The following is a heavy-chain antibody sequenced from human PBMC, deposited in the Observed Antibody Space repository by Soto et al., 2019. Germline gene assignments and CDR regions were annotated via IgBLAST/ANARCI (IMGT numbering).Heavy chain of an antibody. D-gene: IGHD1-1*01. Sequence: SVKVSCKASGGTFGSYAISWVRQAPGQGLEWMGGIIPIFGTANYAQRFQGRVTITADESTSTAYMELSSLRSEDTAVYYCARVGNRARPGFDIWGQGTMVTVSS. CDR3: ARVGNRARPGFDI. CDR1: GGTFGSYA. J-gene: IGHJ3*02. V-gene: IGHV1-69*13. CDR2: IIPIFGTA.